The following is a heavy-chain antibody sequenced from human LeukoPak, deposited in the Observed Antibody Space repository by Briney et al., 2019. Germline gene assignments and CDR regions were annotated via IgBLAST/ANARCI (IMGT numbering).Heavy chain of an antibody. CDR2: IIPIFGTA. CDR1: GGTFISYA. J-gene: IGHJ6*03. V-gene: IGHV1-69*06. CDR3: ARARLLWFGEQCYLDV. D-gene: IGHD3-10*01. Sequence: ASVKVSCKASGGTFISYAISWVRQAPGQGLEWMGRIIPIFGTANYAQKFQGRVTITADKSTSTAYMELSSLRSEDTAVYYCARARLLWFGEQCYLDVWGKGTTVTVSS.